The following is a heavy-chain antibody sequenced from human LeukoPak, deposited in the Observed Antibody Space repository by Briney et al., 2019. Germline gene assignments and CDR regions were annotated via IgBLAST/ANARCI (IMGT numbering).Heavy chain of an antibody. J-gene: IGHJ5*02. CDR1: GYTFTSYD. CDR3: SVEGA. V-gene: IGHV1-8*01. D-gene: IGHD2-15*01. CDR2: MNPNSGNT. Sequence: ASVKVSCKSSGYTFTSYDINWVRQATGQGLEWMGWMNPNSGNTGYAQNFQGRVTMTRDTSISTAYMELSSLSSEDTAMYYCSVEGAWGQGTLVTVSS.